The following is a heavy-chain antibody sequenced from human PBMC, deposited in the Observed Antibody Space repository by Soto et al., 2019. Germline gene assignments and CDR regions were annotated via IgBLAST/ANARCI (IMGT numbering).Heavy chain of an antibody. Sequence: QVQLVESGGGVVQPGGSLRLSCAASGFTFSYYGFHWVRQAPGKGLEWVAVMHTGGNEKYYVDSVKGRFTVSRDDSRNMVYLEMYALRVEDSAEYFCARDADTTGHYSHFNLWGRGALVAVS. CDR2: MHTGGNEK. CDR3: ARDADTTGHYSHFNL. CDR1: GFTFSYYG. J-gene: IGHJ4*02. V-gene: IGHV3-33*08. D-gene: IGHD3-9*01.